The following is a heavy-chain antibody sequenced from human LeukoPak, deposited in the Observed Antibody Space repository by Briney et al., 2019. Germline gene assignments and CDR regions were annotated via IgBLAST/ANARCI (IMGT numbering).Heavy chain of an antibody. J-gene: IGHJ4*02. D-gene: IGHD5-18*01. CDR1: GGTFSSYA. V-gene: IGHV1-69*05. Sequence: AAVKVSCKASGGTFSSYAISWVRQAPGQGLEWMGGIIPIFGTANYAQKFQGRLTITTDESTSTAYMELSSLRSEDTAVYYCARDLVLRGYSYGGLDYWGQRTLVTVSS. CDR3: ARDLVLRGYSYGGLDY. CDR2: IIPIFGTA.